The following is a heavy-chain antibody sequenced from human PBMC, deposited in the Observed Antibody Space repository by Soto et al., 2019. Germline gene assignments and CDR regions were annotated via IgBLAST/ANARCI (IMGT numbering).Heavy chain of an antibody. D-gene: IGHD6-13*01. J-gene: IGHJ5*02. CDR2: ISSSSSYI. CDR1: GFTFSSYS. CDR3: ARDSRAAAAENWFDP. Sequence: TGGSLRLSCAASGFTFSSYSMNWVRQAPGKGLEWVSSISSSSSYIYYADSVKGRFTISRDNAKNSLYLQMNSLRAEDTAVYYCARDSRAAAAENWFDPWGQGTLVTVSS. V-gene: IGHV3-21*01.